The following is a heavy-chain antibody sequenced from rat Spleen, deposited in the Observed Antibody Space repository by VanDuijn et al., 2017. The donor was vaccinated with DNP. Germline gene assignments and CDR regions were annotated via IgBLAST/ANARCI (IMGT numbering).Heavy chain of an antibody. Sequence: EVQLVESGGGLVQPGRSLKLSCAASGFTFSNYGMAWVRQAPTKGLEWVASITNSGGSTYYRDSVKGRFTISRDNAKSTLYLQMDSLRSEDTATYYCTTGALPGYRAMDAWGQGTSVTVSS. J-gene: IGHJ4*01. D-gene: IGHD1-4*01. CDR3: TTGALPGYRAMDA. CDR2: ITNSGGST. V-gene: IGHV5-27*01. CDR1: GFTFSNYG.